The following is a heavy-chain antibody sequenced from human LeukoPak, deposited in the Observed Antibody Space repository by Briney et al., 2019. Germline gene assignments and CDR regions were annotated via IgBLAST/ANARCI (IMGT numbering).Heavy chain of an antibody. D-gene: IGHD2-8*01. CDR2: ISSSSSYI. Sequence: PGRSLRLSCAASGFTFSSYSMDWVHQTPGKGLEWVSSISSSSSYIYYADSVKGRFTISRDNAKNSLYLQMNSLRAEDTAVYYCAREGYAIWFDPWGQGTLVTVSS. V-gene: IGHV3-21*01. CDR3: AREGYAIWFDP. CDR1: GFTFSSYS. J-gene: IGHJ5*02.